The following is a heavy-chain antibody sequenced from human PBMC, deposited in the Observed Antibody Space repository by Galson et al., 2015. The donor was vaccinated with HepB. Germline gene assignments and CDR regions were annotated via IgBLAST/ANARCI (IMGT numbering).Heavy chain of an antibody. Sequence: SLRLSCAISELTFSRYWMHWVRQAPGKGLGWVANINQDGSEKYYVDSVKGRFTISRDNASNSLFLEMNSLRTEDTAVFYCARGGTYSDWYFDLWGRGTLVTVSS. D-gene: IGHD1-26*01. V-gene: IGHV3-7*03. CDR2: INQDGSEK. CDR3: ARGGTYSDWYFDL. CDR1: ELTFSRYW. J-gene: IGHJ2*01.